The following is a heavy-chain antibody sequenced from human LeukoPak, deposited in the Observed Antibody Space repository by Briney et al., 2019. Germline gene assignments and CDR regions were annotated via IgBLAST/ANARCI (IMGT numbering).Heavy chain of an antibody. CDR1: GGTFSNYA. Sequence: SVKVSCKASGGTFSNYAISWVRQAPGQGLEWMGGIIPIFGTANYAQKFQGRVTMTRDTSISTAYMELSRLRSDDTAVYYCARSGAAGNWFDPWGQGTLVTVSS. J-gene: IGHJ5*02. CDR3: ARSGAAGNWFDP. D-gene: IGHD6-13*01. CDR2: IIPIFGTA. V-gene: IGHV1-69*05.